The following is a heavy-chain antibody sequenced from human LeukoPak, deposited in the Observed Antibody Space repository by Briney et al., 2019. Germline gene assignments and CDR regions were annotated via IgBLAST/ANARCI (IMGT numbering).Heavy chain of an antibody. CDR1: GYTFISYG. D-gene: IGHD5-18*01. CDR3: ASEDVDTAMVTD. V-gene: IGHV1-2*02. CDR2: INPNSGGT. J-gene: IGHJ4*02. Sequence: ASVKVSCKASGYTFISYGISWVRQAPGQGLEWMGWINPNSGGTNYAQKFQGRVTMTRDTSISTAYMELSRLRSDDTAVYYCASEDVDTAMVTDWGQGTLVTVSS.